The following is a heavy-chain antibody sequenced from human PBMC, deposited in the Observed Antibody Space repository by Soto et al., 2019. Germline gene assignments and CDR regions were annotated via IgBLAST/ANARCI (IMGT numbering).Heavy chain of an antibody. D-gene: IGHD3-3*01. CDR3: AKANVEKNYYYYYMDV. V-gene: IGHV3-23*01. CDR2: ISGSGGST. CDR1: GFTFSSYA. J-gene: IGHJ6*03. Sequence: SGGSLRLSCAASGFTFSSYAMSWVRQAPGKGLEWVSAISGSGGSTYYADSVEGRFTISRDNSKNTLYLQMNSLRAEDTAVYYCAKANVEKNYYYYYMDVWGKGTTVTVSS.